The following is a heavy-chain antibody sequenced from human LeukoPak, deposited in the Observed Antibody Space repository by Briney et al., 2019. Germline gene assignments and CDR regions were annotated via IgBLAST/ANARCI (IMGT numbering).Heavy chain of an antibody. CDR3: ARVSAGYSYGYGASFDY. CDR2: ISYDGNNK. V-gene: IGHV3-30*04. D-gene: IGHD5-18*01. Sequence: GGSLRLSCAASGFTFSSYAMHWVRQAPGKGLEWVAVISYDGNNKYYADSVKGRFTISRDNSKNTLCLQMNSLRAEDTAVYYCARVSAGYSYGYGASFDYWGQGTLVTVSS. CDR1: GFTFSSYA. J-gene: IGHJ4*02.